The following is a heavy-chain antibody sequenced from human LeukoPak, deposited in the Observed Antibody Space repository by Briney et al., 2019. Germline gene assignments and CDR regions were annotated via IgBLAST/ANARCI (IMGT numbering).Heavy chain of an antibody. CDR2: IGSSGGGT. V-gene: IGHV3-23*01. CDR3: AKIHQNRVVVGAKGAFDI. Sequence: GGSLRLSCAASGFTFSSYAMHWVRQSSGKGLEWVSGIGSSGGGTYYADSVKGRFTISRDTSKDTVYLQMDSLRAEDTAIYYCAKIHQNRVVVGAKGAFDIWGQGTVVTVSS. CDR1: GFTFSSYA. D-gene: IGHD2-15*01. J-gene: IGHJ3*02.